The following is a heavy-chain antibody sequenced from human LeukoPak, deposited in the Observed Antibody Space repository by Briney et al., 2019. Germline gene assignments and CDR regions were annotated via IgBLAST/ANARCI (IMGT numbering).Heavy chain of an antibody. Sequence: PGGSLRLSCAASGFTFGDYAMHWVRQAPGKGLVWVSGINWNGRSISYADSVKGRFTISRDNAKNSLYLQMNSLRADDTALYYCAKVADSSGWYVLQYYFDYWGEGTLVTVSS. D-gene: IGHD6-19*01. V-gene: IGHV3-9*01. J-gene: IGHJ4*02. CDR2: INWNGRSI. CDR3: AKVADSSGWYVLQYYFDY. CDR1: GFTFGDYA.